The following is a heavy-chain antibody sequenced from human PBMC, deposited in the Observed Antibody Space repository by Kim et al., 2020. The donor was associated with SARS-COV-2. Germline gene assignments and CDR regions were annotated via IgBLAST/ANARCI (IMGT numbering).Heavy chain of an antibody. J-gene: IGHJ4*02. CDR3: AALDTVQVPGGI. V-gene: IGHV3-7*01. Sequence: DSLKCRFTMSRDTAKNSRYLQMSSLRPEDTAIYYCAALDTVQVPGGIWGQGTLVTVSS. D-gene: IGHD3-10*01.